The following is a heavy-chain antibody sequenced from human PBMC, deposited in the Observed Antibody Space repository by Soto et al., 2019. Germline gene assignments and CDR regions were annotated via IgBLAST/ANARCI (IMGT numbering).Heavy chain of an antibody. CDR1: GVSGSSGSSY. J-gene: IGHJ4*02. CDR3: ARAAGYHDGSCDYQEQFAY. Sequence: QVPLQESGPGLVKPSATRSLTCTVSGVSGSSGSSYWSWIRQPSGKGLEWSGYIHYSGSTNYNPPLKSRVTISVDTSKNKYPLMLSSVTAAYTAAYYCARAAGYHDGSCDYQEQFAYWCQGTPVTDSS. CDR2: IHYSGST. V-gene: IGHV4-61*01. D-gene: IGHD3-22*01.